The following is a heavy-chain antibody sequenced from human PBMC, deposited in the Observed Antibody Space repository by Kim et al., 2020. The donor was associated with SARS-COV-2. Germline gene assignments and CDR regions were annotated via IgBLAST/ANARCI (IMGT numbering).Heavy chain of an antibody. V-gene: IGHV5-10-1*01. Sequence: GESLKISCKGSGYSFTSYWISWVRQMPGKGLEWMGRIDPSDSYTNYSPSFQGHVTISADKSISTAYLQWSSLKASDTAMYYCARSKVVPAANECNWFDPWGQGTLVTVSS. CDR1: GYSFTSYW. D-gene: IGHD2-2*01. J-gene: IGHJ5*02. CDR2: IDPSDSYT. CDR3: ARSKVVPAANECNWFDP.